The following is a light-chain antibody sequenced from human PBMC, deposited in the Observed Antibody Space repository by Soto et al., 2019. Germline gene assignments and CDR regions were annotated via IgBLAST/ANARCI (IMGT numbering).Light chain of an antibody. V-gene: IGKV3-11*01. CDR1: QSVSSY. CDR3: QQRSNWPPFIT. CDR2: DAS. Sequence: TVWTQSPATLSFSPGERATLSCRASQSVSSYLAWYQQKPGQAPRLLIYDASNRATGIPARFSGSGSGTDFTLTISSLEPEDFAVYYCQQRSNWPPFITFGQGTRLEIK. J-gene: IGKJ5*01.